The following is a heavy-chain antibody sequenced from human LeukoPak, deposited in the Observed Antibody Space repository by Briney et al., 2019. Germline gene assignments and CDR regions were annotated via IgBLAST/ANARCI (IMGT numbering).Heavy chain of an antibody. CDR2: IKQDASER. CDR1: GFTISDYW. D-gene: IGHD3-16*01. V-gene: IGHV3-7*01. J-gene: IGHJ5*02. Sequence: GGSLRLSCAASGFTISDYWMTWVRQAPGKGLEWVAHIKQDASERAYVDSVKGRFTISRDNTKNSIFLQINSLRVEDMATYYCVRDGGTDGYDPGGQGTLGSVSP. CDR3: VRDGGTDGYDP.